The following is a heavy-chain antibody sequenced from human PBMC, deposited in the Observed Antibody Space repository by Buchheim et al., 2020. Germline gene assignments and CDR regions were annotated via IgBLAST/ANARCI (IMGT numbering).Heavy chain of an antibody. CDR2: ISGSGGTT. J-gene: IGHJ4*02. CDR3: ANKRALRQHFDS. Sequence: EVQLLESGGGLVQPGGSLRLSCAASGFTFSNYVMSWVRQAPGKGLEWVSTISGSGGTTWYADSVKGRFTISRDNSKNKLYLQMSSLRAEDTAVYYCANKRALRQHFDSWGQGTL. V-gene: IGHV3-23*01. D-gene: IGHD5-24*01. CDR1: GFTFSNYV.